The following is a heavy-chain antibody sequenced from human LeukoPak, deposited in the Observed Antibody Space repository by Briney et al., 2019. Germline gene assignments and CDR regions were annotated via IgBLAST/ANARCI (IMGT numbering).Heavy chain of an antibody. CDR2: IYDSGST. CDR1: GGSISSYY. J-gene: IGHJ3*02. D-gene: IGHD3-22*01. CDR3: ACLTTADAFDI. V-gene: IGHV4-59*01. Sequence: PETLSLTCTVSGGSISSYYWSWIRQPPGKGLEWIGYIYDSGSTNYNPSLKSRVTISVDTSNNQFSLKLSSVTAADTAVYYCACLTTADAFDIWGQGTMVTVSS.